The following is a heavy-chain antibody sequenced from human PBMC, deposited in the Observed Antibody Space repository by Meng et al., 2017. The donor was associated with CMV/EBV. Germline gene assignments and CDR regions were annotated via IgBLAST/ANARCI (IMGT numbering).Heavy chain of an antibody. CDR1: GYTFTSYG. Sequence: SVKVSCKASGYTFTSYGISWVRQAPGQGLEWMGGIIPIFGTANYAQKFQGRVTITTDESTSTAYMELSSLRSEDTAVYYCAREDRAYYYDSSGYPPHFDYWGQGTLVTVSS. CDR2: IIPIFGTA. CDR3: AREDRAYYYDSSGYPPHFDY. D-gene: IGHD3-22*01. J-gene: IGHJ4*02. V-gene: IGHV1-69*05.